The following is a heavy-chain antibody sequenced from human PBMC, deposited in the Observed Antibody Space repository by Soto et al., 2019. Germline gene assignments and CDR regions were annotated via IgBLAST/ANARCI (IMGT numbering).Heavy chain of an antibody. D-gene: IGHD3-22*01. J-gene: IGHJ4*02. CDR2: IYYSGSS. CDR1: CGSISSGGYY. Sequence: ALETLFLPRTFSCGSISSGGYYLSWIRPQPRKGLGWLVYIYYSGSSYYHPSFKSRVTISVDTSKNQFSLKLSSVTAADTAVYYCARHGMDYYDSSGYYYSPYYFDYWGQGTLVTVSS. V-gene: IGHV4-31*03. CDR3: ARHGMDYYDSSGYYYSPYYFDY.